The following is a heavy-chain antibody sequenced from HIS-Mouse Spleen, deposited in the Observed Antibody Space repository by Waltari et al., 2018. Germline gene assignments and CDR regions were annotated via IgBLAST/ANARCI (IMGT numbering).Heavy chain of an antibody. CDR2: IYYSGST. V-gene: IGHV4-39*07. J-gene: IGHJ2*01. Sequence: QLQLQESGPGLVKPSETLSLTCTVSGGSISSSSYYWGWIRQPPGKGLEWIGSIYYSGSTYYQPSLKSRVTISVDTSKNQFYLKLSSVTAADTAVYYCAREIPYSSSWYDWYFDLWGRGTLVTVSS. CDR3: AREIPYSSSWYDWYFDL. D-gene: IGHD6-13*01. CDR1: GGSISSSSYY.